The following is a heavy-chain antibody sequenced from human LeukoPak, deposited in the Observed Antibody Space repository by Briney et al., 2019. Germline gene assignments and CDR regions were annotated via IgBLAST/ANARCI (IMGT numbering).Heavy chain of an antibody. CDR2: IYTSGST. V-gene: IGHV4-4*07. Sequence: PSETLSLTCTVSGGSISSYYWSWIRQPAGKGLEWIGRIYTSGSTNYNPSLKSRVTMSVDTSKNQFSLKLSSVTAADTAVYYCARGVVVVAAMEDYYYYYYMDVWGKGTTDTVPS. CDR3: ARGVVVVAAMEDYYYYYYMDV. J-gene: IGHJ6*03. D-gene: IGHD2-15*01. CDR1: GGSISSYY.